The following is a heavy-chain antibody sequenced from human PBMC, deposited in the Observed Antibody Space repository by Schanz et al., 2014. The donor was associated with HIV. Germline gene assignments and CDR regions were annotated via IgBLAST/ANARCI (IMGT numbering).Heavy chain of an antibody. Sequence: EVQLGESGGGLVQPGRSLRLSCAASGFTFDDYAMHWVRQVPGKGLEWVSGITWNSITIDYADSVKGRFSISRDNGKNFLYLQMNSLRIEDTALYYCAKDITLWFGETAFDRWGQGTLVTVSS. CDR2: ITWNSITI. V-gene: IGHV3-9*01. J-gene: IGHJ5*02. CDR1: GFTFDDYA. CDR3: AKDITLWFGETAFDR. D-gene: IGHD3-10*01.